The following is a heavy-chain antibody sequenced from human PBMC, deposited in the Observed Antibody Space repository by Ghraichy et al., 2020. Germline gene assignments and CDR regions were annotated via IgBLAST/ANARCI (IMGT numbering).Heavy chain of an antibody. CDR1: GLKPNTHG. V-gene: IGHV3-74*03. CDR2: IKSDGIST. CDR3: ARDGNYKLDY. Sequence: LTCAASGLKPNTHGKHLIRQAPGKGLVWVPRIKSDGISTMYADSVRGRFTISTDNAKNTLYLQMNSLRVEDTAVYYCARDGNYKLDYWGQGTLVTVSS. J-gene: IGHJ4*02. D-gene: IGHD1-7*01.